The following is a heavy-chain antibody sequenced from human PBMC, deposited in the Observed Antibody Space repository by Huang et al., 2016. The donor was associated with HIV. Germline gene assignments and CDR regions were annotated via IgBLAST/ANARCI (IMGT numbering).Heavy chain of an antibody. CDR2: FIPIFGTA. Sequence: QVQLVQSGAEVKKPGSSVKVSCKASGGTFSSYAISWVRQAPGQGLEWMGGFIPIFGTANDAQKFQGRVTITADESTSTAYMELSRLRSEDTAVYYCARVESRRYYDSSGYYYWGQGTLVTVSS. CDR3: ARVESRRYYDSSGYYY. CDR1: GGTFSSYA. J-gene: IGHJ4*02. D-gene: IGHD3-22*01. V-gene: IGHV1-69*01.